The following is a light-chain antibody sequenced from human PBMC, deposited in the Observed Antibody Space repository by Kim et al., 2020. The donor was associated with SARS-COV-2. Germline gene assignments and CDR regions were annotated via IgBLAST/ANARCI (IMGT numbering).Light chain of an antibody. J-gene: IGLJ2*01. CDR3: CSYAGSYTLGV. V-gene: IGLV2-11*01. Sequence: QSALTQPRSVSGSPGQSVTISCTGTSSDVGGYNYVSWYQQHPGKAPKLMIYDVSKRPSGVPDRFSGFKSGNTASLTISGLQAEDEADYYCCSYAGSYTLGVFGGGTQLTVL. CDR1: SSDVGGYNY. CDR2: DVS.